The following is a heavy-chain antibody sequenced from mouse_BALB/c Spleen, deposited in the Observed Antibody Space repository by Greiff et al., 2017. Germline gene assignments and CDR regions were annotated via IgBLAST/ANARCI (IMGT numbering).Heavy chain of an antibody. CDR3: ARSITTVAPWFAY. V-gene: IGHV3-8*02. J-gene: IGHJ3*01. CDR1: GDSITSGY. D-gene: IGHD1-1*01. Sequence: EVKLVESGPSLVKPSQTLSLTCSVTGDSITSGYWNWIRKFPGNKLEYMGYISYSGSTYYNPSLKSRISITRDTSKNQYYLQLNSVTTEDTATYYCARSITTVAPWFAYWGQGTLVTVSA. CDR2: ISYSGST.